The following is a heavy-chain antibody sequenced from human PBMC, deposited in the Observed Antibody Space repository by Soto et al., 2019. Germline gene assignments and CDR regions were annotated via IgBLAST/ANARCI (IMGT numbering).Heavy chain of an antibody. Sequence: SETLSLTCTVSGGSISSGGYYWSWIRQHPGKGLEWIGYIYYSGSTYYNPSLKSRVTISVDTSKNQFSLKLSSVTAADTAVYYCARIPSGIKGYYFDYWGQGTLVTVSS. J-gene: IGHJ4*02. V-gene: IGHV4-31*03. CDR3: ARIPSGIKGYYFDY. D-gene: IGHD3-3*01. CDR2: IYYSGST. CDR1: GGSISSGGYY.